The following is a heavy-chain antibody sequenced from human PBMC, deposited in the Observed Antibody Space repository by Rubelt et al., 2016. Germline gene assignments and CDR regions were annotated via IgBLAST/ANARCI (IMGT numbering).Heavy chain of an antibody. V-gene: IGHV3-7*03. CDR1: GFTFTNYW. CDR2: IKDDGSET. Sequence: EVQLEESGGGLVQPGGSLRLSCAASGFTFTNYWMAWVRQAPGKGLEWVANIKDDGSETYYVDSVKGRFTVPKDNAKNSLHLQMNSLRTEDTAVYYCARHGRGCFDLWGQGTLVTVSS. J-gene: IGHJ4*02. CDR3: ARHGRGCFDL. D-gene: IGHD3-16*01.